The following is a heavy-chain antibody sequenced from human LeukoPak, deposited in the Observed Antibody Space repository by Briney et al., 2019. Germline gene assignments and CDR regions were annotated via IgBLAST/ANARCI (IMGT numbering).Heavy chain of an antibody. CDR3: ASARESCIGSTCYEYFHH. CDR1: GFTVTTKS. V-gene: IGHV3-53*01. J-gene: IGHJ1*01. CDR2: FYSPGST. Sequence: GGSLILSCAASGFTVTTKSMAWVRQAPGRGLEWVSVFYSPGSTYYADSVHGRFTISRDNSLNTLFLQMNSLRVEDTAVYYCASARESCIGSTCYEYFHHWGQGTPLTVSS. D-gene: IGHD2-2*01.